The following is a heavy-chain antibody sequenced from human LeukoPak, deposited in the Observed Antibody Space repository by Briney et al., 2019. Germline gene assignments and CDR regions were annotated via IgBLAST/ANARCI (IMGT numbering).Heavy chain of an antibody. CDR2: INPNSGGT. CDR1: GYTFTSYD. V-gene: IGHV1-2*02. D-gene: IGHD6-13*01. J-gene: IGHJ4*02. CDR3: ARDRPGGSSLDY. Sequence: ASVKVSCKASGYTFTSYDINWVRQATGQGLEWMGWINPNSGGTNYAQKFQGRVTMTRDTSISTAYMELSRLRSDDTAVYYCARDRPGGSSLDYWGQGTLVTVSS.